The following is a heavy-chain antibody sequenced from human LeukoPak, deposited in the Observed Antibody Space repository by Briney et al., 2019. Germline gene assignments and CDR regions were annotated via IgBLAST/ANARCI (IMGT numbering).Heavy chain of an antibody. J-gene: IGHJ6*02. CDR2: IYYSGST. CDR1: GGSISSSSYY. Sequence: SETLSLTCTVSGGSISSSSYYWGWIRQPPGKGLEWIGSIYYSGSTYYNPSLESRVTISVDTSKNQFSLKLSSVTAADAAVYYCARQGWASFYYYGVDVWGQGTPVTVSS. CDR3: ARQGWASFYYYGVDV. V-gene: IGHV4-39*01. D-gene: IGHD6-19*01.